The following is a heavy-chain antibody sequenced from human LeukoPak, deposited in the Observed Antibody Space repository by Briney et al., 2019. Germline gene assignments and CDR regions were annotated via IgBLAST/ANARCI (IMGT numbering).Heavy chain of an antibody. D-gene: IGHD3-3*01. CDR2: IYYSGST. V-gene: IGHV4-59*01. CDR1: GGSISSYY. J-gene: IGHJ5*02. CDR3: ARDRGVDFWSGHGWFDP. Sequence: PSETLSLTCTVSGGSISSYYWSWIRQPPGKGLEWIGYIYYSGSTNYNPSLKSRVTISVDTSKNQFSLKLSSVTAADTAVYYCARDRGVDFWSGHGWFDPWGQGTLVTVSS.